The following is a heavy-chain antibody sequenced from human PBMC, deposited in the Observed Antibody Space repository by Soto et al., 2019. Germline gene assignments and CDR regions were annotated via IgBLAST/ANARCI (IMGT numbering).Heavy chain of an antibody. D-gene: IGHD6-19*01. Sequence: VGSLRLSCAASGFTFSSYAMSWVRQAPGKGLEWVSAISGSGGSTYYADSVKGRFTISRDNSKNTLYLQMNSLRAEDTAVYYCATQWLVSVDYWGQGTLVTVSS. J-gene: IGHJ4*02. CDR3: ATQWLVSVDY. CDR1: GFTFSSYA. CDR2: ISGSGGST. V-gene: IGHV3-23*01.